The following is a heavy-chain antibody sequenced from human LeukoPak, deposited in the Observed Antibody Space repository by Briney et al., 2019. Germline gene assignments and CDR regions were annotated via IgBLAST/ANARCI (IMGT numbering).Heavy chain of an antibody. CDR1: GGTFSSYA. D-gene: IGHD6-19*01. J-gene: IGHJ3*02. V-gene: IGHV1-69*06. CDR2: IIPIFGTA. Sequence: ASVKVSCKASGGTFSSYAISWVRQAPGQGLEWMGGIIPIFGTANYAQKFQGRVTITADKSTSTAYMELSSLRSEDTAVYYCARVRRGWYSDAFDIWGQGTMVTVSS. CDR3: ARVRRGWYSDAFDI.